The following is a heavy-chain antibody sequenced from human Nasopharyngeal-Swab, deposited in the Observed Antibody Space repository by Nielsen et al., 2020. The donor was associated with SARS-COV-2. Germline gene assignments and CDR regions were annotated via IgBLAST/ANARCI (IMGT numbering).Heavy chain of an antibody. CDR2: IYYSGST. D-gene: IGHD6-19*01. CDR3: ARRRQQWLVENWFDP. CDR1: GGSISSSSYY. V-gene: IGHV4-39*01. J-gene: IGHJ5*02. Sequence: SCTVSGGSISSSSYYWGWIRQPPGKGLEWIGSIYYSGSTYYNPSLKSRVTISVDTSKNQFSLKLSSVTAADTAVYYCARRRQQWLVENWFDPWGQGTLVTVSS.